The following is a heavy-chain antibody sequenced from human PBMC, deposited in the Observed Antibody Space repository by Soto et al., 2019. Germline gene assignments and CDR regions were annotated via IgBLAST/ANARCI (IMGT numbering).Heavy chain of an antibody. Sequence: ASVKVSCKASGYTFTSYGISWLRQSPGQGLEWMGWISAYNGNTNYAQKLQGRVTMTTDTSTSTAYMELRSLRSDDTAVYYCARDYTVAGSHDAFDIWGQGTMVTVSS. D-gene: IGHD6-19*01. CDR2: ISAYNGNT. CDR3: ARDYTVAGSHDAFDI. J-gene: IGHJ3*02. V-gene: IGHV1-18*01. CDR1: GYTFTSYG.